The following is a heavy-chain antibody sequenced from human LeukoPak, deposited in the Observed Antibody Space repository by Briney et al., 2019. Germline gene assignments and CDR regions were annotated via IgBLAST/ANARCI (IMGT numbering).Heavy chain of an antibody. J-gene: IGHJ4*02. D-gene: IGHD3-22*01. CDR2: IWYDGSNK. CDR1: GFTFSSYG. CDR3: ARATYYYDSSGYYYFDY. Sequence: GGSLRLSCAASGFTFSSYGMHWVRQAPGKGLEWVAVIWYDGSNKYYADSVKGRFTISRDNFKNTMYLQMNSLRAEDTAVYYCARATYYYDSSGYYYFDYWGQGTLVTVSS. V-gene: IGHV3-33*01.